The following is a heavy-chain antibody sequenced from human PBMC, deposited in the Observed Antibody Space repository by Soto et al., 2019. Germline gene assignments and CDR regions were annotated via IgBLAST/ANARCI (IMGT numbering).Heavy chain of an antibody. CDR2: INHSGST. V-gene: IGHV4-34*01. J-gene: IGHJ6*03. CDR1: GGSFSGYY. D-gene: IGHD3-3*01. CDR3: ARHRDYDFWSGSLYYYYMDV. Sequence: SETLSLTCAAYGGSFSGYYWSWIRQPPGKGLEWIGEINHSGSTNYNPSLKSRVTISVDTSKNQFSLKLSSVTAADTAVYYCARHRDYDFWSGSLYYYYMDVWGKGTTVTSP.